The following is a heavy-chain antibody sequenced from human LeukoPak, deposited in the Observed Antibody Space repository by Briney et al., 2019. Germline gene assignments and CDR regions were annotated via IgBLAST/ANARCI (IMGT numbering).Heavy chain of an antibody. CDR1: GYTFTGYY. Sequence: ASVKVSCKASGYTFTGYYMHWVRQAPGQGLEWMGWINPNSGGTNYAQKFQGRVTMTRDTSISTAYMELSRLRSEDTAVYYCARGQYDNSGWHFDYWGQGTLVTVSS. J-gene: IGHJ4*02. V-gene: IGHV1-2*02. D-gene: IGHD6-19*01. CDR3: ARGQYDNSGWHFDY. CDR2: INPNSGGT.